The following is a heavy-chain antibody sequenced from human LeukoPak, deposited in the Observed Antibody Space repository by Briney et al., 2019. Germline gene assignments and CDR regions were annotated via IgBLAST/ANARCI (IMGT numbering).Heavy chain of an antibody. CDR3: AKDKTRRSWYVDAFDI. CDR1: GFTFDDYA. V-gene: IGHV3-9*03. D-gene: IGHD6-13*01. Sequence: GGSLRLSCAASGFTFDDYAMHWVQHAPGKGLEGVSGISLNSGSIGYAYSVKGLFTISRDNAKNSLYLQMNSLRAEDMALYYCAKDKTRRSWYVDAFDIWGQGTMVTVSS. CDR2: ISLNSGSI. J-gene: IGHJ3*02.